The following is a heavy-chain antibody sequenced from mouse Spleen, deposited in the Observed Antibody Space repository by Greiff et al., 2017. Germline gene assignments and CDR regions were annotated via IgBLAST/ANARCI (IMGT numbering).Heavy chain of an antibody. Sequence: EVKVVESGGGLVQPKGSLKLSCAASGFSFNTYAMNWVRQAPGKGLEWVARIRSKSNNYATYYADSVKDRFTISRDDSESMLYLQMNNLKTEDTAMYYCVRHYDYVDYAMDYWGQGTSVTVSS. J-gene: IGHJ4*01. CDR2: IRSKSNNYAT. CDR3: VRHYDYVDYAMDY. CDR1: GFSFNTYA. V-gene: IGHV10-1*01. D-gene: IGHD2-4*01.